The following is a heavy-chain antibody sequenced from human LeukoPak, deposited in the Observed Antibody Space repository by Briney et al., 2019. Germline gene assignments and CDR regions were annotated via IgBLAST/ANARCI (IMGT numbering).Heavy chain of an antibody. D-gene: IGHD3-16*01. Sequence: GGSVRLSCAASGFTFSSYAMSWVRQAPGKGLEWVSAISCSGGSTYYADSVKGRFTISRDNSKNTLYLQMNSLRAEDTAVYYCAKDVEPYHVWGGYDAFDIWGQGTMVTVSS. CDR3: AKDVEPYHVWGGYDAFDI. CDR2: ISCSGGST. CDR1: GFTFSSYA. V-gene: IGHV3-23*01. J-gene: IGHJ3*02.